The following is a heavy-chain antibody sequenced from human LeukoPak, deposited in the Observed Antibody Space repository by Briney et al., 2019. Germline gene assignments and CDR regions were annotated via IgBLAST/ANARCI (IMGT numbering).Heavy chain of an antibody. J-gene: IGHJ3*02. D-gene: IGHD6-6*01. V-gene: IGHV3-21*01. CDR1: GFTFSSYS. CDR2: ISSGSTYM. CDR3: GRVGGRSKAAKGDAFDI. Sequence: GGSLRLSCAASGFTFSSYSMNWVRQAPGKGLEWVSSISSGSTYMYYADSVKGPFTISRDNAQNSMYLQMNSLRAEDTAVYYCGRVGGRSKAAKGDAFDIWGPGTMVVVSS.